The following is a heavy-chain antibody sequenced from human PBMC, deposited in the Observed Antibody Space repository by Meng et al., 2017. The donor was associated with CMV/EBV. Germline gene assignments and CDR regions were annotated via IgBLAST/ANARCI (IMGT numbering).Heavy chain of an antibody. CDR1: GGAITSVDYY. D-gene: IGHD2-21*02. CDR3: AREGDNPFDY. V-gene: IGHV4-30-4*08. CDR2: IYYSGST. Sequence: QLLLHESVPGLVKPSQTQSLTFTVLGGAITSVDYYWSWIRQPPGKGLEWIGYIYYSGSTYYNPSLKSRVTISVDTSKNQFSLKLSSVTAADTAVYYCAREGDNPFDYWGQGTLVTVSS. J-gene: IGHJ4*02.